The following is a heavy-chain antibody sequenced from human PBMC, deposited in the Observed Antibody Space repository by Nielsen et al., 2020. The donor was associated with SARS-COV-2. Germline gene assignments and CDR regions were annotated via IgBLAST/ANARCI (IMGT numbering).Heavy chain of an antibody. CDR1: GYTFTSYY. D-gene: IGHD3-22*01. J-gene: IGHJ4*02. Sequence: ASVKVSCKASGYTFTSYYMHWVRQAPGQGLEWMGIINPSGGSTSYAQKFQGRVTMTRDTSTSTVYMELSSLRSEDTAVYYCAREHFVGGLRIVVVISTILDYWGQGTLVTVSS. CDR3: AREHFVGGLRIVVVISTILDY. CDR2: INPSGGST. V-gene: IGHV1-46*01.